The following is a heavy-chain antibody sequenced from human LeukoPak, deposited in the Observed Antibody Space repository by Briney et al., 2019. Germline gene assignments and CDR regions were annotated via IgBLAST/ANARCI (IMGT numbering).Heavy chain of an antibody. CDR3: ATVHMTTVTNDVRDACDM. Sequence: ASVTVSCTASGYTFTNYYMHWVRQAPGQGLEWMGWLNPKTGVTDYAHKFQGRVTLSRDTSISTAYMELSRLRSDDTALYYCATVHMTTVTNDVRDACDMWGQGTMVTVSS. V-gene: IGHV1-2*07. J-gene: IGHJ3*02. CDR2: LNPKTGVT. CDR1: GYTFTNYY. D-gene: IGHD4-17*01.